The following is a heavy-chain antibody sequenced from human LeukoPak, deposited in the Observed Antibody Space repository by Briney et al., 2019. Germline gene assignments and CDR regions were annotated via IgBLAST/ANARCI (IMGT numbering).Heavy chain of an antibody. CDR3: AKDWGAFDI. D-gene: IGHD3-16*01. J-gene: IGHJ3*02. CDR2: ISYDGSNK. CDR1: GFTFSSYG. V-gene: IGHV3-30*18. Sequence: GGSLRLSCAASGFTFSSYGMHWVRQAPGKGLEWVAVISYDGSNKYYADSVKGRFTISRGNSKNTLYLQMNSLRAEDTAVYYCAKDWGAFDIWGQGTMVTVSS.